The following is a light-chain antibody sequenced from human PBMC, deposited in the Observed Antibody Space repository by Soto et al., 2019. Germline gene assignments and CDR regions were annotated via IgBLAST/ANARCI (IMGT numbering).Light chain of an antibody. V-gene: IGLV2-14*01. J-gene: IGLJ1*01. CDR1: SSDVGGYDY. Sequence: QSVLTQPASVSGSPGQSITISCTGTSSDVGGYDYVSWYQLHPGKAPKLMVFEVSNRPSGVSYRFSGSKSGNTASLTVSGLQTEDEADYYCGSYAGSNIYVFGTGTKVTVL. CDR3: GSYAGSNIYV. CDR2: EVS.